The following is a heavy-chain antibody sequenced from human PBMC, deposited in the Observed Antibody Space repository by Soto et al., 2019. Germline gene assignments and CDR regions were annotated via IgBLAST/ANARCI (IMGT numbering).Heavy chain of an antibody. CDR2: IYYSGST. CDR1: GGSISSGGYY. J-gene: IGHJ6*02. V-gene: IGHV4-31*03. CDR3: ARDQRQYQLLRYYYYGMDV. D-gene: IGHD2-2*01. Sequence: SETLSLTCTVSGGSISSGGYYWSWIRQHPGKGLEWIGYIYYSGSTYYNPSLKSRVTISVDTSKNQFSLKLSSVTAADTAVYHCARDQRQYQLLRYYYYGMDVWGQGTTVTVSS.